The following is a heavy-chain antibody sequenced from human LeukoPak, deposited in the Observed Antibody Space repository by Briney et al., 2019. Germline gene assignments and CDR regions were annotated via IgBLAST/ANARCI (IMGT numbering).Heavy chain of an antibody. CDR1: GGSFSGYY. CDR3: ARGVPDIVVVPAPRGGWFDP. Sequence: SETLSLTCAVYGGSFSGYYWSWIRQPPGKGLERIGEINHSGSTNYNPSLKSRVTISVDTSKNQFSLKLSSVTAADTAVYYCARGVPDIVVVPAPRGGWFDPWGQGTLVTVSS. D-gene: IGHD2-2*01. J-gene: IGHJ5*02. V-gene: IGHV4-34*01. CDR2: INHSGST.